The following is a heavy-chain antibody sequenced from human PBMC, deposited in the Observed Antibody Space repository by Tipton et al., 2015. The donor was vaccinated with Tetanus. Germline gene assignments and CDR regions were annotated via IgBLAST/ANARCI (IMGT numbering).Heavy chain of an antibody. V-gene: IGHV5-51*01. Sequence: VQLVQSGAEVKKPGESLKISCEVSGYNFSNYWIGWVRQMPGKGLEWMGIINPGDSESRYSPSFQGQVTISVDKSNPTAYLQWSSLKASDTAMYYCARQWGSSGEFDNWGQGTLVTVSS. CDR3: ARQWGSSGEFDN. D-gene: IGHD6-19*01. J-gene: IGHJ4*02. CDR1: GYNFSNYW. CDR2: INPGDSES.